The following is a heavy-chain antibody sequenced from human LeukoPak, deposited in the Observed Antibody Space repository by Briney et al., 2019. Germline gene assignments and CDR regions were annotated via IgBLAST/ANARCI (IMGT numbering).Heavy chain of an antibody. V-gene: IGHV3-15*01. J-gene: IGHJ4*02. Sequence: PGGSLRLSCAASGFTFSSYGMSWVRQAPGKGLEWVGRIKSKTDGGTTDYAAPVKGRFTISRDDSKNTLYLQMNSLKTEDTAVYYCTTEYYYDSSGYYENFDYWGQGTLVTVSS. CDR2: IKSKTDGGTT. CDR1: GFTFSSYG. D-gene: IGHD3-22*01. CDR3: TTEYYYDSSGYYENFDY.